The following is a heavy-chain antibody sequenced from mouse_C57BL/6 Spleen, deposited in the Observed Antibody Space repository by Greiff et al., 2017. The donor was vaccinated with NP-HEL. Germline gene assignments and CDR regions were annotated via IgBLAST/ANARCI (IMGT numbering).Heavy chain of an antibody. D-gene: IGHD4-1*01. CDR2: IDPSDSYT. Sequence: QVQLQQPGAELVKPGASVKLSCKASGYTFTSYWMQWVKQRPGQGLEWIGEIDPSDSYTNYNQKFKGKATLTVDTSSSTAYMQLSSLTSEDSAVYYCARNWGFDYWGQGTTLTVSS. V-gene: IGHV1-50*01. J-gene: IGHJ2*01. CDR3: ARNWGFDY. CDR1: GYTFTSYW.